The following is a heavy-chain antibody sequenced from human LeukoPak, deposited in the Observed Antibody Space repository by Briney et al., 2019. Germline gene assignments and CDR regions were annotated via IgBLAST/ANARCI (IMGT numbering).Heavy chain of an antibody. V-gene: IGHV3-48*03. CDR2: ISSSGSGSTI. J-gene: IGHJ4*02. CDR3: VISRSGYYNFDS. D-gene: IGHD3-22*01. CDR1: GFSFSGYE. Sequence: QSGGSLRLSCAASGFSFSGYEMNWVRQAPGEGLEWVSYISSSGSGSTIYYADSVKGRFTISRDNSKNMLYLQMSSLRAEDTAIYYCVISRSGYYNFDSWGQGTLVTVSS.